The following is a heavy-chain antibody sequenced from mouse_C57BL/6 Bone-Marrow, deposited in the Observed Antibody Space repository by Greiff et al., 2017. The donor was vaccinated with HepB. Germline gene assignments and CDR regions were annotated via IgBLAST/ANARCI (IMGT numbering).Heavy chain of an antibody. J-gene: IGHJ4*01. V-gene: IGHV1-55*01. CDR3: ARIYYDYGGYYAMDY. Sequence: VQLQQSGPELVKPGASVKMSCKASGYTFTSYWITWVKQRPGQGLEWIGDIYPGSGSTNYNEKFKSKATLTVDTSSSTAYMQLSSLTSEDSAVYYCARIYYDYGGYYAMDYWGQGTSVTVSS. CDR2: IYPGSGST. D-gene: IGHD2-4*01. CDR1: GYTFTSYW.